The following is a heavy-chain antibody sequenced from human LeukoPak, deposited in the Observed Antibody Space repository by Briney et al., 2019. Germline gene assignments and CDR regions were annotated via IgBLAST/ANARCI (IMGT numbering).Heavy chain of an antibody. D-gene: IGHD2-21*02. Sequence: GGSLRLSCAASGFTFSSYEMNWVRQAPGKGLEWASYISSSGSTIYYADSVKGRFTISRDNAKNSLYLQMNSLRAEDTAVYYCASGGVTVTFDYWGQGTLVTVSS. CDR1: GFTFSSYE. CDR2: ISSSGSTI. V-gene: IGHV3-48*03. CDR3: ASGGVTVTFDY. J-gene: IGHJ4*02.